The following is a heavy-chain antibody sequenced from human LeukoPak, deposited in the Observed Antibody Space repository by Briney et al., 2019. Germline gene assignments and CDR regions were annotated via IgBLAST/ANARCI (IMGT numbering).Heavy chain of an antibody. V-gene: IGHV3-7*01. CDR3: ARDRRDGYNVLDY. CDR1: GFSFSTYW. CDR2: MKQDGSEK. Sequence: QSGGSLRLSCAASGFSFSTYWMTWVRQAPGKGLEWVANMKQDGSEKYYVDSVKGRFTISRDNAKNSLYLEMNSLRAEDTAMFYCARDRRDGYNVLDYWGQGTLVTVSS. J-gene: IGHJ4*02. D-gene: IGHD5-24*01.